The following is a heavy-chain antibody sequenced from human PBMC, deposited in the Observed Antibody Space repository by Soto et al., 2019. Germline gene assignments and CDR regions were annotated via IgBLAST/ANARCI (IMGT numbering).Heavy chain of an antibody. V-gene: IGHV3-74*01. CDR3: AKREGNTYGSFH. J-gene: IGHJ4*02. CDR1: GFSFSSYW. Sequence: EVQLVESGGGLVQPGGSLRLSCAASGFSFSSYWIHWVRQAPGKGLVWVSRIKTDGSSTDYADSVKGRFTISRDNAKNTLYLQMNSLSAEDSAVYYCAKREGNTYGSFHWGQGTLVTVS. CDR2: IKTDGSST. D-gene: IGHD5-18*01.